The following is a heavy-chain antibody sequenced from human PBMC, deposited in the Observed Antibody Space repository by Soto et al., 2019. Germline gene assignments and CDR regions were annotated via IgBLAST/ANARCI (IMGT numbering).Heavy chain of an antibody. CDR1: GDTFTSYY. Sequence: QVQLVQSGAEVKKPGASVKISCKASGDTFTSYYMHWVLQAPGQGLEWMGIINPSGDTSYAQKFQGRVTMTRDTSTSTVYMELSSLRSEDTAVYYCARVYCSGGGCYGIDYWGQGTLVTVSS. D-gene: IGHD2-15*01. J-gene: IGHJ4*02. V-gene: IGHV1-46*01. CDR3: ARVYCSGGGCYGIDY. CDR2: INPSGDT.